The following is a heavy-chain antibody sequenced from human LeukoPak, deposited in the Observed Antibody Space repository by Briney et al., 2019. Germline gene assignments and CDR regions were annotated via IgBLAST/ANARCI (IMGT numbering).Heavy chain of an antibody. V-gene: IGHV3-30*18. D-gene: IGHD2-15*01. CDR1: GFTFSSYD. CDR2: ISYDGSNY. Sequence: PGGSLRLSCAASGFTFSSYDMRWVRQAPGKGLEWVALISYDGSNYHYADSVKGRFTVSRDNSKNTLYLQMNSLRPEDTAVYYCAQDACGGSCFSFDSWGQGTLVTVSS. J-gene: IGHJ4*02. CDR3: AQDACGGSCFSFDS.